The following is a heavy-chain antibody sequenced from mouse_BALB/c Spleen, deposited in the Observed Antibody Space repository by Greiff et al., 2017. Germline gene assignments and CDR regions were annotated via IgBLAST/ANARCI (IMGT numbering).Heavy chain of an antibody. CDR3: ARRGMITTMDY. J-gene: IGHJ4*01. CDR1: GYTFTSYV. Sequence: EVQLQESGPELVKPGASVKMSCKASGYTFTSYVMHWVKQKPGQGLEWIGYINPYNDGTKYNEKFKGKATLTSDKSSSTAYMELSSLTSEDSAVYYCARRGMITTMDYWGQGTSVTVSS. V-gene: IGHV1-14*01. D-gene: IGHD2-4*01. CDR2: INPYNDGT.